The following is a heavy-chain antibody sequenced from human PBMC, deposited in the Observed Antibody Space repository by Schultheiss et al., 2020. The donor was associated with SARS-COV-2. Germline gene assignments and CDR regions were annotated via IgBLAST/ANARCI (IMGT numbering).Heavy chain of an antibody. CDR3: ARAPGATNYGMDV. CDR1: GGSISSYY. CDR2: IYYSGST. J-gene: IGHJ6*02. V-gene: IGHV4-59*01. D-gene: IGHD1-26*01. Sequence: SETLSLTCTVSGGSISSYYWSWIRQPPGKGLEWIGYIYYSGSTNYNPSLKSRVTISVDTSKSQFSLKLSSVTAADTAVYYCARAPGATNYGMDVWGQGTTVTVSS.